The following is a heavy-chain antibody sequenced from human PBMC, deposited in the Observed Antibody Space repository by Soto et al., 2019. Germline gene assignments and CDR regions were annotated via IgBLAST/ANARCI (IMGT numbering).Heavy chain of an antibody. CDR1: GYTFSDYA. Sequence: QVQLVQSGGEVKKPGASVKVSCQASGYTFSDYAISWVRQAPGQGLEWMGWISASTRNTDQAQNFQGRVILTLDTSTNTANMELRSLRSDDTAVYYCGRCYCSVGSCYACWHFDLWGRGTLVTAPS. CDR2: ISASTRNT. D-gene: IGHD2-15*01. J-gene: IGHJ2*01. CDR3: GRCYCSVGSCYACWHFDL. V-gene: IGHV1-18*01.